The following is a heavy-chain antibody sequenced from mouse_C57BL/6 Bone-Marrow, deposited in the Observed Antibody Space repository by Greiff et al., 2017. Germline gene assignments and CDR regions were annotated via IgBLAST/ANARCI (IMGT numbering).Heavy chain of an antibody. CDR3: ARPPITTVVAN. Sequence: VQLKESGAELARPGASVKLSCKASGYTFTSYGISWVKQRPGQGLEWIGEIYPRSGNTYYNEKFKGKATLTADKSSSTAYMELRSLTSEDSAVYFCARPPITTVVANWGQGTTLTVSS. V-gene: IGHV1-81*01. CDR2: IYPRSGNT. D-gene: IGHD1-1*01. J-gene: IGHJ2*01. CDR1: GYTFTSYG.